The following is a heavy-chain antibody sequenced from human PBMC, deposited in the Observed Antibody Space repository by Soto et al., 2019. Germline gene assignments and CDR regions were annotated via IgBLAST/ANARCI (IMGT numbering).Heavy chain of an antibody. V-gene: IGHV3-21*01. CDR3: ARALEGDIVVVVAATTGY. CDR2: ISSSSSYI. Sequence: EVQLVESGGGLVKPGGSLRLSCAASGFTFSSYSMNWVRQAPGKGLEWVSSISSSSSYIYYADSVKGRFTISRDNAKNSLYLHMNSLRAEDTAVYYCARALEGDIVVVVAATTGYWGQGTLVTVSS. CDR1: GFTFSSYS. D-gene: IGHD2-15*01. J-gene: IGHJ4*02.